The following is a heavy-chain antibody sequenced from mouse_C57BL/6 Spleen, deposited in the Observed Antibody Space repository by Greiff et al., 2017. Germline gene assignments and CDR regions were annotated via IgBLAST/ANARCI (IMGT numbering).Heavy chain of an antibody. V-gene: IGHV1-80*01. D-gene: IGHD1-1*02. CDR2: IYPGDGDT. Sequence: VQLQQSGAELVKPGASVKISCKASGYAFSSYWMNWVKQRPGKGLEWIGQIYPGDGDTNYNGKFKGKATLTVDKSSSTAYMQLSSLTSEDSAVYFCARAGGQGYFDYWGQGTTLTVSS. J-gene: IGHJ2*01. CDR1: GYAFSSYW. CDR3: ARAGGQGYFDY.